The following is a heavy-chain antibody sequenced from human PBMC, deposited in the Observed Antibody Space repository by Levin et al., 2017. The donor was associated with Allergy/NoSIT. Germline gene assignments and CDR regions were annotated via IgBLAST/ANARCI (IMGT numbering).Heavy chain of an antibody. CDR1: GGSISSSSYY. D-gene: IGHD6-13*01. CDR3: ARHDEFSISYSSRIFDY. J-gene: IGHJ4*02. Sequence: SETLSLTCTVSGGSISSSSYYWGWIRQPPGKGLEWIGSIYYSGSTYYNPSLKSRVTISVDTSKNQFSLKLSSVTAADTAVYYCARHDEFSISYSSRIFDYWGQGTLVTVSS. V-gene: IGHV4-39*01. CDR2: IYYSGST.